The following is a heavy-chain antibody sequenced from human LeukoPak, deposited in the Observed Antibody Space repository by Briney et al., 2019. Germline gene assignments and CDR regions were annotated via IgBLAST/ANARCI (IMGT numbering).Heavy chain of an antibody. V-gene: IGHV4-34*01. CDR1: GGSISSYY. CDR3: ARADGSGSPNFDY. J-gene: IGHJ4*02. Sequence: SETLSLTCTVSGGSISSYYWSWIRQPPGKGLEWIGEINHSGSTNYNPSLKSRVTISVDTSKNQFSLKLSSVTAADTAVYYCARADGSGSPNFDYWGQGTLVTVSS. CDR2: INHSGST. D-gene: IGHD3-10*01.